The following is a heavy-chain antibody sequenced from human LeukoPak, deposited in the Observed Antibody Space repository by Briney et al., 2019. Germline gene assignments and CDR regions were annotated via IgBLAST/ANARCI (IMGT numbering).Heavy chain of an antibody. V-gene: IGHV3-30-3*01. Sequence: PGRSLRLSCAASGFTFSSYAMHWVRQAPGKGLEWVAVISYDGSNKYYADSVKGRFTISRDNSKNTLYLQMNSLRVEDTAVYYCARASGVPAAAFDYWGQGTLVTVSS. CDR2: ISYDGSNK. CDR1: GFTFSSYA. CDR3: ARASGVPAAAFDY. J-gene: IGHJ4*02. D-gene: IGHD2-2*01.